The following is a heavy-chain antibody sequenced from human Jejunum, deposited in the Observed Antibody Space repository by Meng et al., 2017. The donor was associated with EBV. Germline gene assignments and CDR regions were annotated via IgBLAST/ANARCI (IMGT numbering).Heavy chain of an antibody. J-gene: IGHJ4*02. CDR2: INHNGST. CDR3: ARGAGNVYSYDSSGSYYFDY. D-gene: IGHD3-22*01. Sequence: QVQLQQWGAGLLKPSETLSLTCGVYGGSFSGYYWSWIRQPPGQVLEWIGEINHNGSTTYNPSLKSRVTISVDTSKNQISLKLTSVTAADTAVYYCARGAGNVYSYDSSGSYYFDYWGLGTLVTVSS. V-gene: IGHV4-34*01. CDR1: GGSFSGYY.